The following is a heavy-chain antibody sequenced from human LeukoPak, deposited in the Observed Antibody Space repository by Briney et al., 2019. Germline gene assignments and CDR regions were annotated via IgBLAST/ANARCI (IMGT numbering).Heavy chain of an antibody. CDR2: TYYRSKWYN. J-gene: IGHJ6*03. V-gene: IGHV6-1*01. D-gene: IGHD4-17*01. Sequence: SQTLSLTCALSGDSVSSNSAAWTWLRQSPSRGLEWLGRTYYRSKWYNDYEVSVQSRITINPDTSKNQFSLQLNSVTPEDTAVYYCARGRVTTIANYYYYYIDVWGKGTTVTVSS. CDR3: ARGRVTTIANYYYYYIDV. CDR1: GDSVSSNSAA.